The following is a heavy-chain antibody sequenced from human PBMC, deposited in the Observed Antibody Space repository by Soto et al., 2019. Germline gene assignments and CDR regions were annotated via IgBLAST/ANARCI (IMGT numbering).Heavy chain of an antibody. D-gene: IGHD6-25*01. CDR1: GGTFSSYA. J-gene: IGHJ4*02. Sequence: WASVKVSCKASGGTFSSYAISWVRQAPGQGLEWMGGIIPIFGTANYAQKFQGRVTITADESTSTAYMELSSLRSEDTAVYYCARGPPVIRLEDYFDYWGQGTLVTVSS. CDR2: IIPIFGTA. CDR3: ARGPPVIRLEDYFDY. V-gene: IGHV1-69*13.